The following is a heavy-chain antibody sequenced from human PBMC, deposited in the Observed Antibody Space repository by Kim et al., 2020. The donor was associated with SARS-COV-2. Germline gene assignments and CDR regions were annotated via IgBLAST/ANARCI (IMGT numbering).Heavy chain of an antibody. CDR2: ISGSGIMT. D-gene: IGHD3-10*01. J-gene: IGHJ6*02. Sequence: GGSLRLSCAASGFTFSSYAMSWVRQAPGKGLEWVSAISGSGIMTYYADSVKGRFTISRDNSKNTLFLEMNSLRAEDTAIYYCARWMRSEYYYAMDVWGQETTVTVSS. V-gene: IGHV3-23*01. CDR1: GFTFSSYA. CDR3: ARWMRSEYYYAMDV.